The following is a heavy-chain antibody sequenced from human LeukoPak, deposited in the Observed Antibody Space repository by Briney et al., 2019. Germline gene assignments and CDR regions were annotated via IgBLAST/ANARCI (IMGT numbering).Heavy chain of an antibody. D-gene: IGHD2-15*01. CDR2: IYYSGST. V-gene: IGHV4-61*01. CDR1: GGSVSSGSYY. CDR3: ARDIPLGYCSGGSCYALRYFDL. Sequence: SETLSLTCTVSGGSVSSGSYYWSWIRQPPGKGLEWIGYIYYSGSTNYNPSLKSRGTISVDTSKNQFSLKLSSVTAADTAVYYCARDIPLGYCSGGSCYALRYFDLWGRGTLVTVSS. J-gene: IGHJ2*01.